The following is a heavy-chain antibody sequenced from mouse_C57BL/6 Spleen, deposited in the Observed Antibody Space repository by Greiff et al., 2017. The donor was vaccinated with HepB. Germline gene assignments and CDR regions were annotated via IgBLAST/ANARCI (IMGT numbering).Heavy chain of an antibody. CDR2: IHPNSGST. V-gene: IGHV1-64*01. CDR3: AGDYDGAMDY. CDR1: GYTFTSYW. Sequence: QVQLKQPGAELVKPGASVKLSCKASGYTFTSYWMHWVKQRPGQGLEWIGMIHPNSGSTNYNEKFKSKATLTVDKSSSTAYMQLSSLTSEDSAVYYCAGDYDGAMDYWGQGTSVTVSS. J-gene: IGHJ4*01. D-gene: IGHD2-4*01.